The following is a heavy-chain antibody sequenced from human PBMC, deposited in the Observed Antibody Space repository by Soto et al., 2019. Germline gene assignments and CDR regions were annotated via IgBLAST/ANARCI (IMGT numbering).Heavy chain of an antibody. CDR1: GFTFSSYG. D-gene: IGHD2-2*01. V-gene: IGHV3-33*01. CDR3: ARAIGYCSSTSCPYYFDY. Sequence: LRLSCAASGFTFSSYGMHWVRQAPGKGLEWVAVIWYDGSNKYYADSVKGRFTISRDNSKNTLYLQMNSLRAEDTAVYYCARAIGYCSSTSCPYYFDYWGQGTLVTVSS. CDR2: IWYDGSNK. J-gene: IGHJ4*02.